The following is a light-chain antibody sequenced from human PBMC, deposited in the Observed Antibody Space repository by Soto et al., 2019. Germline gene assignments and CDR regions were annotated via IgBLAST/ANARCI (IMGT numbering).Light chain of an antibody. CDR3: QQYGSSPLT. Sequence: EIVLTQSPGTLSLSPGESATLSCRASQSVGNNYLAWYQQKPGQAPRLLIYGASSRATGIPDRFRGSGSGTDFTLTISRLEPKDFAVYYCQQYGSSPLTFGGGTKVEIK. J-gene: IGKJ4*01. CDR2: GAS. CDR1: QSVGNNY. V-gene: IGKV3-20*01.